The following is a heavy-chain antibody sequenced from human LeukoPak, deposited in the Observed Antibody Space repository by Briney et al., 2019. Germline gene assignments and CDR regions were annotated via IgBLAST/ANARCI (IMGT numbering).Heavy chain of an antibody. Sequence: SETLSLTCTVSGDSISSYFWSWIRQSPGKGLEWIGYTHYSGSTSCNPSLTSRVTISLDTSKNQFYLKLSSVTASDTAFHYCARDQRRDYGDYFDNWGQGTQVTVSS. CDR3: ARDQRRDYGDYFDN. D-gene: IGHD3-16*01. CDR2: THYSGST. V-gene: IGHV4-59*01. CDR1: GDSISSYF. J-gene: IGHJ4*02.